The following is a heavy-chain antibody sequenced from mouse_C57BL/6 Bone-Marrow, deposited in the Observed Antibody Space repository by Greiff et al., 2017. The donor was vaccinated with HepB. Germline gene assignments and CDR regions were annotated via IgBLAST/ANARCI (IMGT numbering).Heavy chain of an antibody. CDR1: GFNIKDDY. J-gene: IGHJ3*01. V-gene: IGHV14-4*01. Sequence: EVQLQQSGAELVRPGASVKLSCTASGFNIKDDYMHWVKQRPEQGLEWIGWIDPENGDTEYASKFQGKATITADTSSNTAYLQLSSLTSEDTAVYYCTTSFPWFAYWGQGTLVTVSA. D-gene: IGHD1-1*01. CDR3: TTSFPWFAY. CDR2: IDPENGDT.